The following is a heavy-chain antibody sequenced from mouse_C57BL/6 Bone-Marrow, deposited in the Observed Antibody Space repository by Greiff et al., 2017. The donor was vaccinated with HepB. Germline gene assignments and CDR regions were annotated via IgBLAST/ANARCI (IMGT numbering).Heavy chain of an antibody. Sequence: VKLVESGAELARPGASVKLSCKASGYTFTSYGISWVKQRTGQGLEWIGEIYPRSGNTYYNEKFKGKATLTADKSSSTAYMELRSLTSEDSAVYFCAREGRLLRDYWGQGTTLTVSS. V-gene: IGHV1-81*01. CDR2: IYPRSGNT. CDR3: AREGRLLRDY. CDR1: GYTFTSYG. J-gene: IGHJ2*01. D-gene: IGHD2-3*01.